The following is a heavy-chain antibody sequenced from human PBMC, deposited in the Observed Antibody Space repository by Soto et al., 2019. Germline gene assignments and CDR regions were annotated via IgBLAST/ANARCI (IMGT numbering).Heavy chain of an antibody. Sequence: QVQLVQSGAEVKKPGASVKVSCKASGYTFTSYDINWVRQATGQGLEWMGWMNPNSGNTGYAQKFQGRVTMTRNTSISTAYMELSSVRSEDTAVYYCASSAEADPTPDYWGQGTLVTVSS. CDR1: GYTFTSYD. CDR3: ASSAEADPTPDY. CDR2: MNPNSGNT. D-gene: IGHD3-10*01. V-gene: IGHV1-8*01. J-gene: IGHJ4*02.